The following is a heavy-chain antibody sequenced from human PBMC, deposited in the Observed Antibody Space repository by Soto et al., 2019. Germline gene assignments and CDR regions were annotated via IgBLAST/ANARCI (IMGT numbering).Heavy chain of an antibody. CDR3: ASNLGWSSGWYN. V-gene: IGHV1-46*01. D-gene: IGHD6-19*01. Sequence: QVQLVQSGAEVKKPGASVKVSCKASGYTFTSYYMHWVRQAPGQGLEWMGIINPSGGSTSYAQKFQGRVTMTRDPATSTVYMELSSLRSEDTAVYYCASNLGWSSGWYNWGQGTLVTVSS. CDR2: INPSGGST. J-gene: IGHJ4*02. CDR1: GYTFTSYY.